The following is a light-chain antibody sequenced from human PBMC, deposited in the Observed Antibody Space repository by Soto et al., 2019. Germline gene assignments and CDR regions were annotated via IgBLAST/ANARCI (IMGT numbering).Light chain of an antibody. CDR3: QQYGRPPRAT. CDR2: GAL. CDR1: QTVSSRF. J-gene: IGKJ5*01. Sequence: EVVMTHSPATLSVSPGERATLSFSSSQTVSSRFLAWYQQKPGQAPRLLIYGALSRATGIPDRFSGSGSGTDFTLTISKVEPEDFAVYYCQQYGRPPRATFGQGTRLEIK. V-gene: IGKV3-20*01.